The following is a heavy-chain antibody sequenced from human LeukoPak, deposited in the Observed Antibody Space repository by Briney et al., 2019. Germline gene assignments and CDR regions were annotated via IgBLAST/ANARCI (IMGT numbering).Heavy chain of an antibody. D-gene: IGHD6-13*01. V-gene: IGHV3-23*01. Sequence: GESLRLSCAASGFTFSSYAMSWVRQAPGKGLERVSAISGSGGSTYYVDSVKGRFTISRDNSKNTLYLQMNSLRAEDTAVYYCAKDKLQQLVRYYFDYWGQGTLVTVSS. CDR3: AKDKLQQLVRYYFDY. CDR2: ISGSGGST. CDR1: GFTFSSYA. J-gene: IGHJ4*02.